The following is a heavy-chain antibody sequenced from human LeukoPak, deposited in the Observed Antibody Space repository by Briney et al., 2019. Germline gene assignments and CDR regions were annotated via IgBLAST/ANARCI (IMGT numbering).Heavy chain of an antibody. V-gene: IGHV4-38-2*02. CDR2: IYHDGRT. J-gene: IGHJ1*01. CDR1: GYSISSGYC. D-gene: IGHD3-22*01. Sequence: SETLSLTCTVSGYSISSGYCWGWIRQPPGKGLEWIGTIYHDGRTYFNPSLKSRVTISVDTSKNQFSLNLSSVTAADTAVYYCARGNSYYDSSDYFPWESFQHWGQGTLVTVSS. CDR3: ARGNSYYDSSDYFPWESFQH.